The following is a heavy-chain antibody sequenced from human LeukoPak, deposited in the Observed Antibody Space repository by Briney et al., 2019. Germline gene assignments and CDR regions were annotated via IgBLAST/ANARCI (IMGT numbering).Heavy chain of an antibody. CDR2: IRQDGSEK. CDR3: ARDGGSRISDC. V-gene: IGHV3-7*01. D-gene: IGHD2-15*01. Sequence: PGGSLRLSCAASGFTFSTYWMSWVRQAPGKGLEWVANIRQDGSEKYYVDSVKGPFTISRDNAKNSLFLQMNSLRAEDTAVYYCARDGGSRISDCWGQGTLVTVSS. J-gene: IGHJ4*02. CDR1: GFTFSTYW.